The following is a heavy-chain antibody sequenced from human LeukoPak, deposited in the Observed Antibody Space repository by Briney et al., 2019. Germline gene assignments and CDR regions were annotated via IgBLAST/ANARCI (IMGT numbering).Heavy chain of an antibody. Sequence: GASVKVSCKASGYTFTSYGISWVRQAPGQGLEWMGWISTYNGNTNYAQTLQGRVIMTTDTSTSTAYMELRSLRSEDTAVYYCARGAARQWDFDYWGQGTLVTVSS. D-gene: IGHD6-19*01. J-gene: IGHJ4*02. CDR2: ISTYNGNT. CDR1: GYTFTSYG. V-gene: IGHV1-18*01. CDR3: ARGAARQWDFDY.